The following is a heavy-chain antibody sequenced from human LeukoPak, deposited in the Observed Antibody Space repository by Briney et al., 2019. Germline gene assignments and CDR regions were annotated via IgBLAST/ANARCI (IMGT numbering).Heavy chain of an antibody. J-gene: IGHJ4*02. Sequence: SGGSLRLSCAASGFTFSSYAMNWVRQAPGKGLEWVSSISSSSSYIYYADSVKGRFTISRDNAKNSLYLQMNSLRAEDTAVYYCARDFHSGSYFGYFDYWGQGTLVTVSS. V-gene: IGHV3-21*01. CDR1: GFTFSSYA. D-gene: IGHD1-26*01. CDR3: ARDFHSGSYFGYFDY. CDR2: ISSSSSYI.